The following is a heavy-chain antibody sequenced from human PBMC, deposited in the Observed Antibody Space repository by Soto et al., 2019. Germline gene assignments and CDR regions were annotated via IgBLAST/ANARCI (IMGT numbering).Heavy chain of an antibody. CDR3: TGQSVAGAIDY. D-gene: IGHD6-19*01. CDR1: GDIVSSNNAA. J-gene: IGHJ4*02. V-gene: IGHV6-1*01. CDR2: TYYRSKWYH. Sequence: SQTLSLTHAISGDIVSSNNAAWHLIRQSPSRGLEWLGRTYYRSKWYHGYAVSVKSRITINPDTSKNQFSLQLSSVTPEDTGVYYCTGQSVAGAIDYWGQGTPVTGSS.